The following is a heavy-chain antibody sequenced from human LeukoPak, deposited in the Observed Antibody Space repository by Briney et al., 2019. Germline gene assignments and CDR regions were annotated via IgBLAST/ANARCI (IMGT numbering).Heavy chain of an antibody. J-gene: IGHJ4*02. CDR1: GFTFSSYA. Sequence: GGSLRLSCAASGFTFSSYAMTWVRQAPGKGLEWVSSISGSGGTTYYADSVKGRFTISRDNSRNTLHLQMNSLRAEDTAVYYCAKLSEFSDWGQGTLVTVSS. V-gene: IGHV3-23*01. CDR2: ISGSGGTT. D-gene: IGHD3-16*02. CDR3: AKLSEFSD.